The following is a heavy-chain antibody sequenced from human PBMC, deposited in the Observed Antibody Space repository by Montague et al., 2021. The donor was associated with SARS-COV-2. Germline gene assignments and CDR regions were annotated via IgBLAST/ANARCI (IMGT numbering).Heavy chain of an antibody. V-gene: IGHV4-39*01. Sequence: SETLSLTCTVSAVSFSSNYYYWAWIRQPPGKGLEWIGTFYYGGRTPYYNPSLKSRVTMSVDDQFSLRLTSVTAADTGVYYCAIRSGYGGVAFDYWGHGTLDTVSS. D-gene: IGHD4-23*01. J-gene: IGHJ4*01. CDR3: AIRSGYGGVAFDY. CDR1: AVSFSSNYYY. CDR2: FYYGGRTP.